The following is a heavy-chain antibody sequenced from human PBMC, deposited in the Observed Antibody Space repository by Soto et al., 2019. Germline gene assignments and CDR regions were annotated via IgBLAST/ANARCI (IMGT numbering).Heavy chain of an antibody. J-gene: IGHJ4*02. CDR1: GFIFSSYS. CDR2: ISTSGSAI. V-gene: IGHV3-48*02. CDR3: ARDRNWSSDY. Sequence: PGGSLRLSCAASGFIFSSYSMNWVRQAPGKGLEWVSYISTSGSAIHYADSVKGRFTFSRDNAKNSVYLQMNSLRDDDTAVYYCARDRNWSSDYWGQGTLVTVSS.